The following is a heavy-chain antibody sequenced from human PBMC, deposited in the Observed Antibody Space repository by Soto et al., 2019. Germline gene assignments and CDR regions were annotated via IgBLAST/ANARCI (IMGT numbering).Heavy chain of an antibody. CDR3: ARGSSSSSDY. CDR1: GGSISSGGYY. D-gene: IGHD6-6*01. V-gene: IGHV4-31*03. Sequence: SETLSLTCTVSGGSISSGGYYWSWIRQHPGKGLEWIGYIYYSGSTYYNPSLKSRVTISVDTSKNQFSLKLSSVTAADTAVYCCARGSSSSSDYWGQGTLVTVSS. CDR2: IYYSGST. J-gene: IGHJ4*02.